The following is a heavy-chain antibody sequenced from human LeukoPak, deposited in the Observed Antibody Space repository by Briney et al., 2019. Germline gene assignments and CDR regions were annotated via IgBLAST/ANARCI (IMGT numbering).Heavy chain of an antibody. V-gene: IGHV3-23*01. CDR2: ISASVSRA. J-gene: IGHJ4*02. D-gene: IGHD1-26*01. Sequence: GGSLRLSCAASGFTFSSYAMNWVRQAPGKGLEWVSVISASVSRAYYADSVKGRVTISRDNSKNTLYLQMNSLRAEDTAVYYCAKDNIKGAFGYWGQGTLVTVSS. CDR1: GFTFSSYA. CDR3: AKDNIKGAFGY.